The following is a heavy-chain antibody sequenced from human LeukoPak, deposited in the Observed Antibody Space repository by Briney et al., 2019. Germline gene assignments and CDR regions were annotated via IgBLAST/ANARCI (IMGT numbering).Heavy chain of an antibody. D-gene: IGHD2-15*01. CDR1: GFTVSSNY. CDR3: ARESGPGYCSGGSCYTYGMDV. CDR2: ISYDGSNK. J-gene: IGHJ6*02. Sequence: SGGSLRLSCAASGFTVSSNYMSWVRQAPGKGLEWVAVISYDGSNKYYADSVKGRFTISRDNSKNTLYLQMNSLRAEDTAVYYCARESGPGYCSGGSCYTYGMDVWGQGTTVTVSS. V-gene: IGHV3-30-3*01.